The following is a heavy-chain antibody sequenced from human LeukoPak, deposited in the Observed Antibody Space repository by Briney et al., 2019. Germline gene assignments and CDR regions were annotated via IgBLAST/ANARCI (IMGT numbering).Heavy chain of an antibody. D-gene: IGHD6-13*01. CDR2: IYNTGSA. CDR1: GPPFGSYY. V-gene: IGHV4-4*07. J-gene: IGHJ3*01. CDR3: AREPIAALGNAFNF. Sequence: SETLSLTCTVSGPPFGSYYWNWIRQAAGKGLAWIGRIYNTGSANYNPSLESRVTMSVDPSKNQFSLKVNSVTAADTAVYYCAREPIAALGNAFNFWGQGTMVTVSS.